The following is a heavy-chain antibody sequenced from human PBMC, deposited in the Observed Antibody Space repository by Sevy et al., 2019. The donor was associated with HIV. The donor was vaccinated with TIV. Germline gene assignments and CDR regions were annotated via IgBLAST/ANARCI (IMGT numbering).Heavy chain of an antibody. CDR2: ISGSGGST. J-gene: IGHJ4*01. V-gene: IGHV3-23*01. CDR1: GFTFSSYA. Sequence: GGSLRLSCAASGFTFSSYAMSWVRQAPGKGLQWISAISGSGGSTFYADSVKGRFTISRDNSNNTLYQQMNSMRAEETAVYYCAKKSTPDGEAAAGPFEYWGQGTLVTVSS. D-gene: IGHD6-13*01. CDR3: AKKSTPDGEAAAGPFEY.